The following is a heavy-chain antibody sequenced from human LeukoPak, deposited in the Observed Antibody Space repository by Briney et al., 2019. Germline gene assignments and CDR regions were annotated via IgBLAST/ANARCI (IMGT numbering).Heavy chain of an antibody. V-gene: IGHV3-21*01. CDR3: VRGEEKATITALDS. J-gene: IGHJ4*02. CDR2: ISSSSSYI. D-gene: IGHD5-24*01. CDR1: GFTFSNYD. Sequence: GGSLRLSCAASGFTFSNYDMHWVRQAPGKGLEWVSAISSSSSYIYYADSIKGRFTISRDNAENSLYLQMNSLRAVDTAVYFCVRGEEKATITALDSWGQGTLVTVSS.